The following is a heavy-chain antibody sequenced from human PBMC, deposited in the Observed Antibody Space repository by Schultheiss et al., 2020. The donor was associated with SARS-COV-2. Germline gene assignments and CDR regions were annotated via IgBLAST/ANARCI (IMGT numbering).Heavy chain of an antibody. J-gene: IGHJ4*02. Sequence: SETLSLTCAVYGGSFSGYYWSWIRQHPGKGLEWIGYIYYSGSTNYNPSLKSRVTMSVDTSKNQFSLKLSSVTAADTAVYYCARDHSSSWYYFDYWGQGTLVTVSS. CDR2: IYYSGST. CDR1: GGSFSGYY. D-gene: IGHD6-13*01. CDR3: ARDHSSSWYYFDY. V-gene: IGHV4-59*12.